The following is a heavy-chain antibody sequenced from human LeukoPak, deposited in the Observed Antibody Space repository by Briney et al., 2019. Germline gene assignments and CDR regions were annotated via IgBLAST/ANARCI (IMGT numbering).Heavy chain of an antibody. CDR2: MNPNSGNT. Sequence: ASVKVSCKASGYTFTSYDINWVRQATGQGLEWMGWMNPNSGNTGYAQKFQGRVTMTRNTSISTAYMELSRLRSDDTAVYYCARDPDVVVPAVPDYWGQGTLVTVSS. D-gene: IGHD2-2*01. V-gene: IGHV1-8*01. J-gene: IGHJ4*02. CDR1: GYTFTSYD. CDR3: ARDPDVVVPAVPDY.